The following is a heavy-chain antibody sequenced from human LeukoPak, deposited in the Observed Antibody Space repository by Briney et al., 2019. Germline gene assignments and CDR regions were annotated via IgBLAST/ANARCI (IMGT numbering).Heavy chain of an antibody. CDR2: ISWNSGSI. J-gene: IGHJ5*02. CDR1: GFTFDDYA. Sequence: AGRSLRLSCAASGFTFDDYAMHWVRQAPGKGLEWVSGISWNSGSIGYADSVKGRFTISRDNSKNTLYLQMNSLRAEDTAVYYCAKDFIERRTWFGELLNWFDPWGQGTLVTVSS. D-gene: IGHD3-10*01. V-gene: IGHV3-9*01. CDR3: AKDFIERRTWFGELLNWFDP.